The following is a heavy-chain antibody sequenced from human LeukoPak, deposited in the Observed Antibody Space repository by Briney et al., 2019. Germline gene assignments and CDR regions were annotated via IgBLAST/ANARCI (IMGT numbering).Heavy chain of an antibody. D-gene: IGHD1-1*01. V-gene: IGHV4-61*01. CDR2: MYYSGST. Sequence: PSEALSLTCTVSGGSVSSGSYYWSWIRQPPGKGLEWIGYMYYSGSTSSNPSLKSRVTISIDTSKNQFSLKLSSVTAADTAVYYCARHERAVNWFDPWGQGTLVTVSS. CDR1: GGSVSSGSYY. J-gene: IGHJ5*02. CDR3: ARHERAVNWFDP.